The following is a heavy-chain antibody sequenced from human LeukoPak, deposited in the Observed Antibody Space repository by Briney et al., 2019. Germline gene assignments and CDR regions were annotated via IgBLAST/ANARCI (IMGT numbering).Heavy chain of an antibody. J-gene: IGHJ4*02. CDR1: GGSISSYY. CDR2: FYGTGST. Sequence: SETLSLTCTVSGGSISSYYWTWVRQPAGKGLGWIGRFYGTGSTNYNPSLKSRVTMSVDTSKNQFSLKLSSVTAADTAVYYCARDQYSGSLDYWGQGTLVTVSS. V-gene: IGHV4-4*07. CDR3: ARDQYSGSLDY. D-gene: IGHD1-26*01.